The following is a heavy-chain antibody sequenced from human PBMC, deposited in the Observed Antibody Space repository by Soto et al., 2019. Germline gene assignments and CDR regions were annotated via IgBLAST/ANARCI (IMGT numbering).Heavy chain of an antibody. CDR3: AGGGGGGYYDSSGYMAV. CDR2: IYSDGKT. D-gene: IGHD3-22*01. J-gene: IGHJ4*02. Sequence: EVQLVETGGGLIQPGGSLRLSCAASGITVSTNYMSWVRQAPGKGLEWVSVIYSDGKTFYADSVKGRFTISRDNSQNTGSCKMKGLGAGGTGVDYVAGGGGGGYYDSSGYMAVWGQGTLVTVSS. CDR1: GITVSTNY. V-gene: IGHV3-53*02.